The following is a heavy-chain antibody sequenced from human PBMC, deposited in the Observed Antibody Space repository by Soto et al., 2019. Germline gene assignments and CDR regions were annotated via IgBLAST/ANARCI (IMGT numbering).Heavy chain of an antibody. V-gene: IGHV3-23*01. CDR3: AKREAVAGANDY. D-gene: IGHD6-19*01. Sequence: VQLLESGGGLVQPGGSLRLSCAASGFTFSSYAMSWVRQAPGKGLEWVSVISGSGGSTYYGDSVKGRFTMSRDNSKNTLYLQMNSLRAEDTAVYYCAKREAVAGANDYWGQGTLVTVSS. J-gene: IGHJ4*02. CDR2: ISGSGGST. CDR1: GFTFSSYA.